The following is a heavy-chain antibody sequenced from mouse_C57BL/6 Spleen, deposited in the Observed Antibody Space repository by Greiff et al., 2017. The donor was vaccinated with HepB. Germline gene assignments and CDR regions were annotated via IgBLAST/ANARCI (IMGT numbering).Heavy chain of an antibody. CDR2: ISSGGSYT. D-gene: IGHD1-1*01. Sequence: EVQLVESGGDLVKPGGSLKLSCAASGFTFSSYGMSWVRQTPDKRLEWVATISSGGSYTYYPASVKGRFTISRDNAKNTLYLQMSSLKSEDTAMYYCARDYGSSYRAWFAYWGQGTLVTVSA. J-gene: IGHJ3*01. CDR1: GFTFSSYG. CDR3: ARDYGSSYRAWFAY. V-gene: IGHV5-6*01.